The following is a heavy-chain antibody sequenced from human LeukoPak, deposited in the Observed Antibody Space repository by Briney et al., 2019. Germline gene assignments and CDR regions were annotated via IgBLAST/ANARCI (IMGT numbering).Heavy chain of an antibody. CDR1: GGSISSYY. V-gene: IGHV4-59*01. J-gene: IGHJ4*02. Sequence: SETLSLTCTVSGGSISSYYWSWIRQPPGKGLEWIGYIYYSGSTNYNPSLKSRVTISVDTSKNQFSLKLSSVTAADTAIYYCARRGYYDSSGLDYWGQGTLVAVSS. CDR2: IYYSGST. CDR3: ARRGYYDSSGLDY. D-gene: IGHD3-22*01.